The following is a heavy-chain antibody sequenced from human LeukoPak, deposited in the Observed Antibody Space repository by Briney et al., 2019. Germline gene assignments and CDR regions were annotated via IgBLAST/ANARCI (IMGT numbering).Heavy chain of an antibody. CDR3: ARGVLLATYYFDY. CDR2: IYYSGST. Sequence: SETLSLTCTVSGGSINGYYWSWIRQPPGKGLEWSGYIYYSGSTKCNPSLKSRVTMSVDTSKNQFSLKLSSVTAADTAVYYCARGVLLATYYFDYWGQGTLVTVSS. J-gene: IGHJ4*02. CDR1: GGSINGYY. V-gene: IGHV4-59*01. D-gene: IGHD3-10*01.